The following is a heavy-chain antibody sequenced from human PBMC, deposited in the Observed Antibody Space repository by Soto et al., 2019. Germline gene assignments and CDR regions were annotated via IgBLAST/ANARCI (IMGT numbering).Heavy chain of an antibody. CDR2: ISHDGSYK. V-gene: IGHV3-30*18. D-gene: IGHD1-26*01. Sequence: PGGGLRISGAACVFSFTTYVMHWVRQAPGKGLEWVAVISHDGSYKYYGDAVKGRFTISRDTSKNAVYLEMNSLRPEDTAVYYCAKGLLAIVGTTLPRDAFNIWGQGTMVTVSS. CDR3: AKGLLAIVGTTLPRDAFNI. CDR1: VFSFTTYV. J-gene: IGHJ3*02.